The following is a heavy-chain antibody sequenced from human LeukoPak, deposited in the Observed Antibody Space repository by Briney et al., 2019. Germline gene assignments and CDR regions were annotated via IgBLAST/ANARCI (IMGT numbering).Heavy chain of an antibody. CDR1: GYTFIGYC. V-gene: IGHV1-2*06. CDR3: ATVRGSYGGWAFDY. D-gene: IGHD5-18*01. J-gene: IGHJ4*02. CDR2: INPHSGGT. Sequence: GASVKVSCKAAGYTFIGYCIHWVRQAPGQGLEWMGRINPHSGGTNYAQKFQGRVTMTRDTSISTAYMQLSSLRSEDTAVYYCATVRGSYGGWAFDYWGQGTLVTVSS.